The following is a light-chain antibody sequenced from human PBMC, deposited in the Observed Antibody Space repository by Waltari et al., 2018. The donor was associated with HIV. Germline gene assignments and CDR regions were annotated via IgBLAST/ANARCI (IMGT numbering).Light chain of an antibody. J-gene: IGLJ3*02. CDR3: AAWDDSLSGQV. CDR1: SSNIGSNY. V-gene: IGLV1-47*01. Sequence: QSVLTQPPSASGTPGQRVTISCSGSSSNIGSNYVYWYQQLPGTAPKLLIYRNNPRPSGVPDRFSASKSGTSASLAISGLRSEDEADYYCAAWDDSLSGQVFGGGTKLTVL. CDR2: RNN.